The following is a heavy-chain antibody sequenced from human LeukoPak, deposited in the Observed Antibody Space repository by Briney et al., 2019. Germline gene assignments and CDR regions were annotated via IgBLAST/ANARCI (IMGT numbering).Heavy chain of an antibody. D-gene: IGHD3-10*01. CDR3: ARDRYVLQSGIRGAEGALYI. CDR1: GYSFTTHD. V-gene: IGHV1-46*01. Sequence: GASVKISCKASGYSFTTHDINWVRQAPGQGLEWMGMMSPSVGDTSYVQRFQGRVTVSMDMSTTTVYMELTSLRCDETAVYFCARDRYVLQSGIRGAEGALYIWGQGTMVSVSS. J-gene: IGHJ3*02. CDR2: MSPSVGDT.